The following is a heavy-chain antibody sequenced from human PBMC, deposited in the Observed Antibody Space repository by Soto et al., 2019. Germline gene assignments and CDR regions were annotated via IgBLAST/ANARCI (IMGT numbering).Heavy chain of an antibody. Sequence: LPETLSLTCAVYGGSFSGYYWSWIRQPPGKGLEWIGEINHSGSTNYNPSLKSRVTISVDTSKNQFSLKLSSVTAADTAVYYCARSGWLQSQYGYWGQGTLVTVSS. V-gene: IGHV4-34*01. CDR2: INHSGST. CDR1: GGSFSGYY. J-gene: IGHJ4*02. D-gene: IGHD5-12*01. CDR3: ARSGWLQSQYGY.